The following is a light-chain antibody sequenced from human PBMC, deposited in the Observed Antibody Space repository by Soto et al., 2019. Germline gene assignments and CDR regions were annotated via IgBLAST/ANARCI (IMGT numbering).Light chain of an antibody. J-gene: IGKJ1*01. CDR1: QSISSW. Sequence: DIQMTQSPSTLSASVGDRVTLTCRASQSISSWLARYQQKPGKAPKLLIYHAYSLESGVPSRFSGSESGTEFTLTINXLQPDDFATYYCQQYNSYPWTFGQGTKV. CDR3: QQYNSYPWT. V-gene: IGKV1-5*01. CDR2: HAY.